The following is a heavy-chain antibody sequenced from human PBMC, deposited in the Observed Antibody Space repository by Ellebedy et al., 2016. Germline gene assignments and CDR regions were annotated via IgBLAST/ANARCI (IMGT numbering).Heavy chain of an antibody. CDR1: GGSNYA. D-gene: IGHD2-15*01. V-gene: IGHV1-69*13. Sequence: ASVKVSCKASGGSNYAISWVRQAPGHGLEWMGGIIPMFGTTNYAQKFQGRVTITADESTRTAYMELSSLRSEDLAVYYCASGGRGYFDLWGRGTLVTVSS. CDR3: ASGGRGYFDL. J-gene: IGHJ2*01. CDR2: IIPMFGTT.